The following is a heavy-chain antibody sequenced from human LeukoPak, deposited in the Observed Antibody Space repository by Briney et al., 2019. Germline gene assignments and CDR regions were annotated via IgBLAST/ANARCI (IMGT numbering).Heavy chain of an antibody. CDR1: GFTFSSYG. J-gene: IGHJ4*02. CDR2: IWYDGSNK. CDR3: ARDGRISYYDSSGPFDY. D-gene: IGHD3-22*01. V-gene: IGHV3-33*01. Sequence: GGSLRLSCAASGFTFSSYGMHWVRQAPGKGLEWVAVIWYDGSNKYYADSVKGRFTISRDNSKNTLYLQMNNLRAEDTAVYYCARDGRISYYDSSGPFDYWGQGTLVTVSS.